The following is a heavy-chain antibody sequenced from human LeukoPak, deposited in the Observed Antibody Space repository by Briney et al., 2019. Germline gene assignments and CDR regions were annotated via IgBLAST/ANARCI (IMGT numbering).Heavy chain of an antibody. J-gene: IGHJ3*02. CDR2: ISSSSTI. D-gene: IGHD1-26*01. V-gene: IGHV3-48*01. CDR3: AREVVGATDHDAFDI. CDR1: GFTFSSYS. Sequence: PGGSLRLSCAASGFTFSSYSMNWVRQAPGKGLEWASYISSSSTIYYADSVKGRFTISRDNAKNSLYLQMNSLRAGDTAVYYCAREVVGATDHDAFDIWGQGTMVTVSS.